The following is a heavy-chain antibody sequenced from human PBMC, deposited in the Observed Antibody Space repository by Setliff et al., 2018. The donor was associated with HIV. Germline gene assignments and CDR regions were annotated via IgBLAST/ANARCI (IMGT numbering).Heavy chain of an antibody. J-gene: IGHJ6*03. CDR2: IYYGGT. Sequence: KPSETLSLTCTVSGGSISRFYWSWIRQPPGKGLEWIGSIYYGGTNYSPSLRSRVTISLDTSKNQFSLRLSSVTAADTALYFCARGFDHGDYEESGYVFYYMDVWGKGPRSPSP. D-gene: IGHD4-17*01. CDR3: ARGFDHGDYEESGYVFYYMDV. V-gene: IGHV4-59*01. CDR1: GGSISRFY.